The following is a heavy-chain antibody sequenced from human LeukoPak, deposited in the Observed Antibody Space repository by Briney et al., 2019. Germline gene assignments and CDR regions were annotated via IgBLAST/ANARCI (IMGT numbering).Heavy chain of an antibody. Sequence: KPSVPQSLLCSVSGDPINSSSYHWGRIRKPAGKGLEWIGSIYYNGSTFYNPSLKSRVTISVHTSKNQFPLELTSVTAANTAVYYCARHARYYGGHFDSWGQRALDTVSS. CDR2: IYYNGST. V-gene: IGHV4-39*01. CDR3: ARHARYYGGHFDS. CDR1: GDPINSSSYH. J-gene: IGHJ4*02. D-gene: IGHD3-10*01.